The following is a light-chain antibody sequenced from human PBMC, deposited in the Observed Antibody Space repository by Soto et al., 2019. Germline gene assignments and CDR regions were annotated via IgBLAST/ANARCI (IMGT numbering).Light chain of an antibody. V-gene: IGKV1-5*03. CDR3: QHYNSYSEA. CDR2: KAS. J-gene: IGKJ1*01. CDR1: QTISSW. Sequence: DILMTQPPSTLSGSVGDRVTITCRASQTISSWLAWYQQKPGKAPKLLIYKASTLKSGVPSRFSGSGSGTEFTLTISSLQTDDFATYYCQHYNSYSEAFGQGTKVELK.